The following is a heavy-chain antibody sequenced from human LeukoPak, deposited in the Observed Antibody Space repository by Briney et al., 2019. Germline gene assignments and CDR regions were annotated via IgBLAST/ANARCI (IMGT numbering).Heavy chain of an antibody. V-gene: IGHV4-4*02. CDR1: GFTFSSYSM. D-gene: IGHD6-19*01. CDR2: IYHSGST. CDR3: ARSSSGWFPTPFDY. Sequence: GSLRLSCAASGFTFSSYSMNWVRQPPGKGLEWIGEIYHSGSTNYNPSLKSRVTISVDKSKNQFSLKLSSVTAADTAVYYCARSSSGWFPTPFDYWGQGTLVTVSS. J-gene: IGHJ4*02.